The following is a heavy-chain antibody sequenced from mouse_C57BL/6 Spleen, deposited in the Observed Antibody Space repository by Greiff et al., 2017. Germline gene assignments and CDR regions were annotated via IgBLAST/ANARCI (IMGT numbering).Heavy chain of an antibody. CDR2: ISSGSSTI. CDR1: GFTFSDYG. CDR3: AKTSDGYYEAWFAY. Sequence: EVMLVESGGGLVKPGGSLKLSCAASGFTFSDYGMHWVRQAPEKGLEWVAYISSGSSTIYYADKVKGRFTISRDNAKNTLFLQMTSLRSEDTAMYYCAKTSDGYYEAWFAYWGQGTLVTVSA. D-gene: IGHD2-3*01. J-gene: IGHJ3*01. V-gene: IGHV5-17*01.